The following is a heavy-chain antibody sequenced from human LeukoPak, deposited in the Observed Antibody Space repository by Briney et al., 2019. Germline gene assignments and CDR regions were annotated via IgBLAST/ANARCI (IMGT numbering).Heavy chain of an antibody. CDR1: GDSISGYY. Sequence: SETLSLTCTVSGDSISGYYWSWIRQPPGKGLEWIGYVYHTGHTHYSPSLKSRVTVSLDTSKNQFSLKLSSVTAADTAVYYCATWHHNSPLPIDFWGQGTLVTVSS. CDR2: VYHTGHT. D-gene: IGHD1-1*01. V-gene: IGHV4-59*01. CDR3: ATWHHNSPLPIDF. J-gene: IGHJ4*02.